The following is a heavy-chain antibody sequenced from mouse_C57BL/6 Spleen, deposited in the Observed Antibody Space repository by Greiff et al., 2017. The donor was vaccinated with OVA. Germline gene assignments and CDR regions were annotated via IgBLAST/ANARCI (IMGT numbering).Heavy chain of an antibody. Sequence: VQLQQSGPVLVKPGASVKMSCKASGYTFTDYYMNWVKQSHGKSLEWIGVINPYNGGTSYNQKFKGKATLTVDKSSSTAYMELNRLTSEDSADYCCARDYNSNPLDYWGQGTTLTVSS. J-gene: IGHJ2*01. CDR2: INPYNGGT. CDR1: GYTFTDYY. D-gene: IGHD2-5*01. CDR3: ARDYNSNPLDY. V-gene: IGHV1-19*01.